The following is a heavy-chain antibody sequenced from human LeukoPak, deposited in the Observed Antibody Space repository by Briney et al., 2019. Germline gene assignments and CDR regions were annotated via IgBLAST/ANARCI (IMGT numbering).Heavy chain of an antibody. J-gene: IGHJ4*02. CDR2: IYYSGST. V-gene: IGHV4-59*01. Sequence: SETLSLTCAVYGGSFSGYYWSWIRQPPGKGLEWIGYIYYSGSTNYNPSLKSRVTISVDTSKNQFSLKLSSVTAADTAVYYCASGIQLFNYWGQGTLVTVSS. CDR1: GGSFSGYY. CDR3: ASGIQLFNY. D-gene: IGHD5-18*01.